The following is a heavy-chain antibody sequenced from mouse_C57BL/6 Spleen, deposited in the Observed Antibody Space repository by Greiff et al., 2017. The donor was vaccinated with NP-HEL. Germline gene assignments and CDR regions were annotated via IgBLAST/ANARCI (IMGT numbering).Heavy chain of an antibody. CDR3: ATPSDSSGSACFAY. CDR2: ISNGGGST. Sequence: EVKLVESGGGLVQPGGSLKLSCAASGFTFSDYYMYWVRQTPEKRLEWVAYISNGGGSTYYPDTVKGRFTISRDNAKNTLYLQMSRLKSEDTAMYYCATPSDSSGSACFAYWGQGTLVTVSA. CDR1: GFTFSDYY. J-gene: IGHJ3*01. D-gene: IGHD3-2*02. V-gene: IGHV5-12*01.